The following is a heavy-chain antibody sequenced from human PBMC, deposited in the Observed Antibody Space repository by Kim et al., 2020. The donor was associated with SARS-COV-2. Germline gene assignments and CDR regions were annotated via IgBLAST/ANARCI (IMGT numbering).Heavy chain of an antibody. CDR3: AAGIAVAGTPDIYYYYYGMDD. CDR1: GYTLTELS. V-gene: IGHV1-24*01. Sequence: ASVKVSCKVSGYTLTELSMHWVRQAPGKGLEWMGGFDPEDGETIYAQKFQGRVTMTEDTSTDTAYMELSSLRSEDTAVYYCAAGIAVAGTPDIYYYYYGMDDWGQGTAVTVSS. CDR2: FDPEDGET. J-gene: IGHJ6*02. D-gene: IGHD6-19*01.